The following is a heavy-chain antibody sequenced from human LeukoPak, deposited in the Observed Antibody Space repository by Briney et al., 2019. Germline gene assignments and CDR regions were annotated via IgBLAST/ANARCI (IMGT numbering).Heavy chain of an antibody. CDR3: ARDPGYCSSTSCYWGYYYYYYMDV. V-gene: IGHV1-18*01. CDR1: GYTFTSYG. CDR2: ISAYNGNT. D-gene: IGHD2-2*01. J-gene: IGHJ6*03. Sequence: ASVKVSCKASGYTFTSYGISWVRQAPGQGLEWMGWISAYNGNTNYAQKLQGRVTMTTDTSTSTAYMELRSLRSDDTAVYYCARDPGYCSSTSCYWGYYYYYYMDVWGKGTTVTVSS.